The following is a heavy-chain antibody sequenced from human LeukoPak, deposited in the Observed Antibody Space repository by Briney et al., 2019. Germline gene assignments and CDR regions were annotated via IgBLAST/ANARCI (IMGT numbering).Heavy chain of an antibody. J-gene: IGHJ4*02. D-gene: IGHD4-23*01. Sequence: SVKVSCKASGGTFCSYAISWVRQAPGQGLEPMGGIIPIFGTANYAQKFQGRVTITAVESMSTAYMELSSLRSEDTAVYYCARGWLSETTVVTPYNYWGQGTLVTVSS. CDR1: GGTFCSYA. V-gene: IGHV1-69*13. CDR2: IIPIFGTA. CDR3: ARGWLSETTVVTPYNY.